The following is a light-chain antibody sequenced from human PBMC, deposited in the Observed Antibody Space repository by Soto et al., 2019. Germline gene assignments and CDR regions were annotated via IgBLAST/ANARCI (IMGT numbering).Light chain of an antibody. V-gene: IGKV3-11*01. Sequence: EIVLTQSPATLSLSPGERVTLSCRASQSVSNSLAWYQQKPGQPPRLLIYDVSNRATGIPARFSGSGSGTDFTLTITSLEPEDFAVYFCQLRSDWPPTYTFGQGTKLE. CDR1: QSVSNS. CDR3: QLRSDWPPTYT. J-gene: IGKJ2*01. CDR2: DVS.